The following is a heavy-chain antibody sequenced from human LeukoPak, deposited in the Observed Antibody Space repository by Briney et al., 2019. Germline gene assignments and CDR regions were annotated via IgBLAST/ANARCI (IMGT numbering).Heavy chain of an antibody. D-gene: IGHD1-26*01. J-gene: IGHJ4*02. Sequence: PSETLSLTCTVSGGSISSSSYYWGWIRQPPGKGLEWIGSIYYSGRTYYNPSLKSRVTISVDTSKNQFSLKLSSVTAADTAVYYCARTLRIVGASDYWGQGTLVTVSS. CDR2: IYYSGRT. CDR1: GGSISSSSYY. V-gene: IGHV4-39*07. CDR3: ARTLRIVGASDY.